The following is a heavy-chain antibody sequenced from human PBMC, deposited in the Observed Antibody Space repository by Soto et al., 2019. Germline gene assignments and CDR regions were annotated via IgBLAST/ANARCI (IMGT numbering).Heavy chain of an antibody. V-gene: IGHV4-30-2*01. CDR1: GGSISSGRYS. D-gene: IGHD4-4*01. CDR3: ARGMTTVTTLDY. J-gene: IGHJ4*02. Sequence: PSETLSLTCAVSGGSISSGRYSWSWIRQPPGKGLEWIGYIYHSGSTYYNPSLKSRVTISVDRSKNQFSLKLSSVTAADTAVYYCARGMTTVTTLDYWGQGTLVTVSS. CDR2: IYHSGST.